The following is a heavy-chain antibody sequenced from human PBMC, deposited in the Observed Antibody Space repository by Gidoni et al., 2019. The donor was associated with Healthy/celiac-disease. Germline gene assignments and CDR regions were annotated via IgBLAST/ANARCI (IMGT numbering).Heavy chain of an antibody. CDR2: ISSSSSDI. D-gene: IGHD3-22*01. Sequence: EVQLVESGGGLVKPGGSLRLSCAASGFPFSSYSMNWVRQAPGKGLAWVSSISSSSSDIYDADSGKGRFTISRDNAKNSLYLQMNSLRAEDTAVYYCARALPSITMIVVVQYWGQGTLVTVSS. J-gene: IGHJ4*02. CDR1: GFPFSSYS. V-gene: IGHV3-21*01. CDR3: ARALPSITMIVVVQY.